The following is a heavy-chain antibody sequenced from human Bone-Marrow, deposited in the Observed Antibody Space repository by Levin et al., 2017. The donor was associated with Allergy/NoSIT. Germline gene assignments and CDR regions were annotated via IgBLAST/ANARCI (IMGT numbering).Heavy chain of an antibody. CDR2: IWYDGSNK. Sequence: LSLTCAASGFTFSSYGMHWVRQAPGKGLEWVAVIWYDGSNKYYADSVKGRFTISRDNSKNTLYLQMNSLRAEDTAVYYCARASTVTTVFWLDPWGQGTLVTVSS. CDR1: GFTFSSYG. D-gene: IGHD4-17*01. J-gene: IGHJ5*02. CDR3: ARASTVTTVFWLDP. V-gene: IGHV3-33*01.